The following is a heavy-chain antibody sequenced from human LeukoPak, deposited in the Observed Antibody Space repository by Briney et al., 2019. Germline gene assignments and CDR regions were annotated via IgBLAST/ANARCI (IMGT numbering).Heavy chain of an antibody. D-gene: IGHD4-23*01. V-gene: IGHV4-38-2*02. CDR1: GGSISSGSY. Sequence: SQTLSLTCTVSGGSISSGSYWGWIRQPPGKGLEWIGSVYPPGNTYYNPSLKSRVTISVDTSKSQFSLKLTSVTAADTAVYYCASKVVTTSNYFDHWGQGTLVTVSS. CDR2: VYPPGNT. CDR3: ASKVVTTSNYFDH. J-gene: IGHJ4*02.